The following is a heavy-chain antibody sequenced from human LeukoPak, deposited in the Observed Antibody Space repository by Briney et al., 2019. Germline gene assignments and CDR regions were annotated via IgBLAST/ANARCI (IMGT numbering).Heavy chain of an antibody. Sequence: SETLSLTCAVYGGSSSGYYWSWIRQPPGKGLEWIGEINHSGSTNYNPSLKSRVTISVDTSKNQFSLKLSSVTAADTAVYYCARFLRTSSGSYFDYWGQGTLVTVSS. CDR3: ARFLRTSSGSYFDY. D-gene: IGHD1-26*01. CDR2: INHSGST. CDR1: GGSSSGYY. J-gene: IGHJ4*02. V-gene: IGHV4-34*01.